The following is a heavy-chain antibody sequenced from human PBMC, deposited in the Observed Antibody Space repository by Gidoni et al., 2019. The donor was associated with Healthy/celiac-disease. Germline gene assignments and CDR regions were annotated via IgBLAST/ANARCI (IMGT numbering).Heavy chain of an antibody. Sequence: EVQLLESGGCLVQPGGSLRLSCAASGFTFSSYAMSWVRQASGKGLEWVSEMSGRGGNTYDADSVKGRFAISRDNSKNTLYLQMNSLRAEDTAVYYCAKTPGGGVGYWGQGTLVTVSS. CDR1: GFTFSSYA. V-gene: IGHV3-23*01. D-gene: IGHD2-8*02. CDR3: AKTPGGGVGY. J-gene: IGHJ4*02. CDR2: MSGRGGNT.